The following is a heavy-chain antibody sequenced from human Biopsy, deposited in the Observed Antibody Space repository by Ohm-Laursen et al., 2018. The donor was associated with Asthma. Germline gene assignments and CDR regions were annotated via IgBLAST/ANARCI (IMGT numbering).Heavy chain of an antibody. CDR2: IRPNNRGV. D-gene: IGHD5-18*01. J-gene: IGHJ3*01. V-gene: IGHV3-23*01. Sequence: SLRLSCAASGFAFDSYAISWARQAPGKGLAWVSTIRPNNRGVDYVPSVRGRFTMSRDNSKNTLYLHMSSLRAEDTAVYYCVKDTYEDSGGYYTFEVWGQGTMVTVSS. CDR1: GFAFDSYA. CDR3: VKDTYEDSGGYYTFEV.